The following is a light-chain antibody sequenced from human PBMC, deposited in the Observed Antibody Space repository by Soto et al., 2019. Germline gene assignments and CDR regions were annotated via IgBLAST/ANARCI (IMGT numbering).Light chain of an antibody. Sequence: QSALTQPPSASGSPGQSVTISCTGTSSDVGGYNYVSWYQQHPGKAPKLMIYEVSKRPSGVPDRFSGSKSGNTASLTVSGLQAEDEDDYYCSSYAGSTFFGTGTKVTVL. CDR1: SSDVGGYNY. CDR3: SSYAGSTF. J-gene: IGLJ1*01. CDR2: EVS. V-gene: IGLV2-8*01.